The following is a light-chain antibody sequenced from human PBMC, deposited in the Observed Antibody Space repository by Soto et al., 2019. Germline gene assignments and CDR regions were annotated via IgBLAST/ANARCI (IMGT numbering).Light chain of an antibody. CDR1: QSVSSA. Sequence: ETVMTQSPATLSVSPGERATLSCRASQSVSSALAWYQQKPGLPPRLLIYDASTRATGIPARFSVSGSGTDFTLTISSLQSQDFAVYYCQQYNKWPRTFGQGTKVDIK. CDR2: DAS. J-gene: IGKJ1*01. CDR3: QQYNKWPRT. V-gene: IGKV3-15*01.